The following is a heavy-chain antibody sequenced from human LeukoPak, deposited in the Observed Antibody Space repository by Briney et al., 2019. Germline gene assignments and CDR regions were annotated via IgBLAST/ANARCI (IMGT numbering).Heavy chain of an antibody. Sequence: ASVKVSCKASGGTFSSYAISWVRQAPGQGLEWMGRIIPILGIANYAQKFQGRVTITADKSTSTAYMELSSLRSEDTAVYYCARDYMTTVSYYYYYYGMDVWGQGTTVTVSS. CDR1: GGTFSSYA. D-gene: IGHD4-17*01. CDR2: IIPILGIA. V-gene: IGHV1-69*04. J-gene: IGHJ6*02. CDR3: ARDYMTTVSYYYYYYGMDV.